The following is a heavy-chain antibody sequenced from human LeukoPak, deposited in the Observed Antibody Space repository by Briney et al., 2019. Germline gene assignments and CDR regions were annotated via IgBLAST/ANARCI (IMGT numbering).Heavy chain of an antibody. CDR2: IYPSGGT. CDR1: GGSISSYY. CDR3: WYFDY. D-gene: IGHD3-22*01. V-gene: IGHV4-4*07. Sequence: SETLSLTCTVSGGSISSYYWGWIRQPAGKGLEWIGRIYPSGGTNYNPSLKSRVTLSVDTYTAVYYCASSRGTYDSSGYYPEWYFDYWGQGTLVTVSS. J-gene: IGHJ4*02.